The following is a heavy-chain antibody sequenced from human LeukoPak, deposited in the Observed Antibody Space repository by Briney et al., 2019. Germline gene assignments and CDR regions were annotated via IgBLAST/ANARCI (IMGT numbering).Heavy chain of an antibody. CDR3: AKDGQQLVPMYYFDY. V-gene: IGHV3-9*03. CDR2: ISWNSGSI. D-gene: IGHD6-6*01. CDR1: GFTFDDYA. Sequence: SLRLSCAASGFTFDDYAMHWVRQAPGKGLEWVSGISWNSGSIGYADSVKGRFTISRDNAKNSLYLQMNSLRAEDMALYYCAKDGQQLVPMYYFDYWGQGTLVTVSS. J-gene: IGHJ4*02.